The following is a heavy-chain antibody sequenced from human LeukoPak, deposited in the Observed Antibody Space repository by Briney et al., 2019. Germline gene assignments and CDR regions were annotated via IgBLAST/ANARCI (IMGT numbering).Heavy chain of an antibody. CDR3: AKAGVGKYSGSYAMGHYHYYYMDV. D-gene: IGHD1-26*01. CDR1: GFTFSSYG. CDR2: IRYDGSNK. J-gene: IGHJ6*03. V-gene: IGHV3-30*02. Sequence: GGSLRLSCAASGFTFSSYGMHWVRQAPGKGLEWVAFIRYDGSNKYYADSVKGRFTISRDNSKNTLYLQMNSLRAEDTAVYYCAKAGVGKYSGSYAMGHYHYYYMDVWGKGTTVTVSS.